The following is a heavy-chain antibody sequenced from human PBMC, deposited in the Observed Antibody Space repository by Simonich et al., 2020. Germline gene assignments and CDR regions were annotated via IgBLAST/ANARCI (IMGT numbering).Heavy chain of an antibody. Sequence: QVQLVQSGAEVKKPGASVKVSCKASGYTFTGSYMHWVRQAPGQGLGWMGGINPNSGGTNYAQKFQGRVTMTRDTSSSTAYMELSRLRADDTAVYYCARDRAARYYYYYYMDVWGKGTTVTVSS. J-gene: IGHJ6*03. CDR2: INPNSGGT. CDR1: GYTFTGSY. D-gene: IGHD6-6*01. CDR3: ARDRAARYYYYYYMDV. V-gene: IGHV1-2*02.